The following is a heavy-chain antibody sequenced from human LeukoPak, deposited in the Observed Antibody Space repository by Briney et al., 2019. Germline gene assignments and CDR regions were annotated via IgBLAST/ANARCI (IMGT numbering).Heavy chain of an antibody. CDR1: GFTFSNAW. V-gene: IGHV3-15*01. Sequence: GGSLRLSCAASGFTFSNAWMSWVRQAPGKGLEWVGRIKSKTDGGTTDYAAPVKGRFTISRDDSKNTLYLQMNSLKTEDTAVYYCTTEGGGSYFYFQHWGQGTLVTVSS. CDR2: IKSKTDGGTT. CDR3: TTEGGGSYFYFQH. J-gene: IGHJ1*01. D-gene: IGHD1-26*01.